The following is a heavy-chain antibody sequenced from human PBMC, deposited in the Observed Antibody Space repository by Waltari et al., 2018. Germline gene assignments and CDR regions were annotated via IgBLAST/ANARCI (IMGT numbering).Heavy chain of an antibody. CDR2: INDAATSI. Sequence: EVQLVESGGVLVQPGGSLRLSCVASGFTFRNYEMNWVRQAPGRGLEWYSYINDAATSIYYADSVRGRFTGSRDNSKNSLYLQMTGLRAEDTAIYYCARDDLLNRKWLVSEGFDHWGQGTLVTVSS. V-gene: IGHV3-48*03. D-gene: IGHD6-19*01. CDR3: ARDDLLNRKWLVSEGFDH. J-gene: IGHJ4*02. CDR1: GFTFRNYE.